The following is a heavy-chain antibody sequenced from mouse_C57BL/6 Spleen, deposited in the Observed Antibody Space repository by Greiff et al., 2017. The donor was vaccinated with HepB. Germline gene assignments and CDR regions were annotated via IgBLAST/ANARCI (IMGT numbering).Heavy chain of an antibody. CDR2: IDPEDGDT. V-gene: IGHV14-1*01. J-gene: IGHJ4*01. CDR1: GFNIKDYY. D-gene: IGHD1-1*01. CDR3: TAYYYGSSYYAMDY. Sequence: EVQLQESGAELVRPGASVKLSCTASGFNIKDYYMHWVKQRPEQGLEWIGRIDPEDGDTEYAPKFQGKATMTADTSSNTAYLQLSSLTSEDTAVYYYTAYYYGSSYYAMDYWGQGTSVTVSS.